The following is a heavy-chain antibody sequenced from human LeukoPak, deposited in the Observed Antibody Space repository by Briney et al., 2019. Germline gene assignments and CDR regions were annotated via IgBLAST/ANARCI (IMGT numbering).Heavy chain of an antibody. D-gene: IGHD1-26*01. CDR1: GGSISSYY. J-gene: IGHJ3*02. Sequence: SETLSLTRTVSGGSISSYYWSWIRQPPGKGLEWIGYIYYSGSTNYNPSLKSRVTISVDTSKNQFSLKLSSVTAADTAVYYCARQGVLGSYDAFDIWGQGTMVTVSS. CDR3: ARQGVLGSYDAFDI. V-gene: IGHV4-59*08. CDR2: IYYSGST.